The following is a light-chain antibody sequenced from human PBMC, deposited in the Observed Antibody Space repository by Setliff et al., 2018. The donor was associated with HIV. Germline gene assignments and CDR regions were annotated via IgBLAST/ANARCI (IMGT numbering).Light chain of an antibody. J-gene: IGLJ1*01. CDR2: DVN. Sequence: QSPLTQPASVSGSPGQSITISCTGTSSDIGDYNYVSWYRQHPGKAPKLIIYDVNNRPSGVSNRFSGSKSGNTASLTISGLQAEDEADYYCSSYTSASAYVFGTGTKVTVL. V-gene: IGLV2-14*03. CDR3: SSYTSASAYV. CDR1: SSDIGDYNY.